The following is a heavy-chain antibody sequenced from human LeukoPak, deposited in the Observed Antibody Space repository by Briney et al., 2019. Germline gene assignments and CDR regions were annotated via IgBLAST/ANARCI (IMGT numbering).Heavy chain of an antibody. V-gene: IGHV3-23*01. Sequence: PGGSLRLSCAASGFTFSSYGMSWVRQAPGKGLEWVSAISGSGGIINYADSVKGRFTISRDNSKNTLYLQMNSLRAEDTAVYYCTKVIDSSGIDASDIWGQGTMATVSS. CDR3: TKVIDSSGIDASDI. CDR2: ISGSGGII. D-gene: IGHD6-19*01. CDR1: GFTFSSYG. J-gene: IGHJ3*02.